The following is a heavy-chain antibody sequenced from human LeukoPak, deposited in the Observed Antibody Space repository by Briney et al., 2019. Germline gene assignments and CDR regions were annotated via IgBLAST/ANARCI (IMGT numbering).Heavy chain of an antibody. CDR3: ARGRSRIVVGWFDP. J-gene: IGHJ5*02. Sequence: SETLSLTCTVSGGSISSYYWSWIRQPPGKGLEWIGYIYYSGSTNYNASLKSRVTISVDTSKNQFSLKLSSVTAADTAVYYCARGRSRIVVGWFDPWGQGTLVTVSS. V-gene: IGHV4-59*01. CDR2: IYYSGST. CDR1: GGSISSYY. D-gene: IGHD2-15*01.